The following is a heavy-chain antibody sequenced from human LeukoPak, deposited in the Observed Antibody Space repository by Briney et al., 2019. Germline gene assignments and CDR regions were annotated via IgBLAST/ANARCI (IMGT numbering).Heavy chain of an antibody. CDR3: ARVWGYAANLNY. CDR2: MNPNSGNT. CDR1: GYTFTSYD. Sequence: ASVKVSCKASGYTFTSYDINWVRQATGQGLEWMGWMNPNSGNTGYAQKFQGRVTMTRDTSISTAYMELSRLRSDDTAVYYCARVWGYAANLNYWGQGTLVTVSS. D-gene: IGHD3-16*01. V-gene: IGHV1-8*01. J-gene: IGHJ4*02.